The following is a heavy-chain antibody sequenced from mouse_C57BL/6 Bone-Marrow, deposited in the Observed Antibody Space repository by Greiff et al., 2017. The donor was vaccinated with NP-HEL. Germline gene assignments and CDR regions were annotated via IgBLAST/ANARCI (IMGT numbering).Heavy chain of an antibody. J-gene: IGHJ4*01. CDR2: IYPYNGVS. Sequence: EVKLVESGPELVKPGASVKISCKASGYSFTGYYMHWVKQSHGNILDWIGYIYPYNGVSSYNQKFKGKATLTVDKSSSTAYMELRSLTSEDSAVYYCARGLRNYAMDYWGQGTSVTVSS. D-gene: IGHD1-1*01. V-gene: IGHV1-31*01. CDR3: ARGLRNYAMDY. CDR1: GYSFTGYY.